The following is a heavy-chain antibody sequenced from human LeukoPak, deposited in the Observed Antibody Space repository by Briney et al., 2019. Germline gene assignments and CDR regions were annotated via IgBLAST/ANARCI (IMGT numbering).Heavy chain of an antibody. CDR2: IKQDGSEK. Sequence: PGGSLRLFCAASGFTFSSYLMSWVRQAPGKGLEWVANIKQDGSEKYYVDSVRGRFTISRDNAKNSLYLQLNSLRVEDAAVYYCARGYSYGSTGTYWGQGTLVTVSS. V-gene: IGHV3-7*01. CDR1: GFTFSSYL. D-gene: IGHD5-18*01. J-gene: IGHJ4*02. CDR3: ARGYSYGSTGTY.